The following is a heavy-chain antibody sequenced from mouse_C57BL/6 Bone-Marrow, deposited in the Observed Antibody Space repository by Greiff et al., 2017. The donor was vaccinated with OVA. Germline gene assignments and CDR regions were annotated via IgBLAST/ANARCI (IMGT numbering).Heavy chain of an antibody. CDR1: GYTFTDYN. J-gene: IGHJ2*01. V-gene: IGHV1-22*01. CDR2: INPNNGGT. CDR3: AKGLLRWVFDY. D-gene: IGHD1-1*01. Sequence: VQLQQSGPELVKPGASVKMSCKASGYTFTDYNMHWVKQSHGKSLEWIGYINPNNGGTSYNQKFKGKATLTVNKSSSTAYMELRSLTSEDSAVYYCAKGLLRWVFDYWGQGTTLTVSS.